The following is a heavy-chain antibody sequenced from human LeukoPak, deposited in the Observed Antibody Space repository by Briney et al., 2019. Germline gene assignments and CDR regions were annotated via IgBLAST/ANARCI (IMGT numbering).Heavy chain of an antibody. D-gene: IGHD1-26*01. V-gene: IGHV1-2*02. CDR1: GYTFTGYY. CDR2: INPNSGGT. Sequence: GASVKVSCKASGYTFTGYYMHWVRQAPGQGLEWMGWINPNSGGTNYAQKFQGRVTMTRDTSISIAYMELSRLRSDDTAVYYCARDAGGSYSDPSFDYWGQGTLVTVSS. J-gene: IGHJ4*02. CDR3: ARDAGGSYSDPSFDY.